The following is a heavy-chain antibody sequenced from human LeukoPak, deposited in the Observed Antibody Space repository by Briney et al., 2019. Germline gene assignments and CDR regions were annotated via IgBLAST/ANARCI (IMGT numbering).Heavy chain of an antibody. J-gene: IGHJ4*02. D-gene: IGHD4-11*01. V-gene: IGHV4-59*08. CDR3: ARHLVTTRLYDY. CDR2: IYSSGST. CDR1: GGSISNYF. Sequence: PSETLSLTCSVSGGSISNYFWTWIRQPPGKGLEWIGYIYSSGSTYYNPSLKSRVTISVDTSKNRFSLKLSTVTAADTAVYYCARHLVTTRLYDYWGQGTLVTVSS.